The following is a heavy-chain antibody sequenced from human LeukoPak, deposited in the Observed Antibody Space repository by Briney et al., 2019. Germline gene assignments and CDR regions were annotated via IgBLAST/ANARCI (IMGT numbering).Heavy chain of an antibody. V-gene: IGHV3-23*01. D-gene: IGHD3-10*01. CDR2: ISGSGGST. CDR1: GFTFSSYS. CDR3: AKDSHGSGSYADY. Sequence: PGGSLRLSCAASGFTFSSYSMNWVRQAPGKGLEWVSAISGSGGSTYYADSVKGRFTISRDNSKNTLYLQMNSLRAEDTAVYYCAKDSHGSGSYADYWGQGTLVTVSS. J-gene: IGHJ4*02.